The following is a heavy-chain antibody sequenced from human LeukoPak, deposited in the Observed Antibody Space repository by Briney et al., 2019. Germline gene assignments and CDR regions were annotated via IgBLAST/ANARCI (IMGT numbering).Heavy chain of an antibody. J-gene: IGHJ4*02. D-gene: IGHD4-23*01. CDR2: ISSSSSTI. Sequence: PGGSLRLSCAASGFTFSSYSMNWVRQAPGKGLEWVSYISSSSSTIYYADSVKGRFTISRDNAKNSLYLQMNSLRAEDTAVYYCARDLNDYGGNSDYWGQGTLVTVSS. V-gene: IGHV3-48*04. CDR1: GFTFSSYS. CDR3: ARDLNDYGGNSDY.